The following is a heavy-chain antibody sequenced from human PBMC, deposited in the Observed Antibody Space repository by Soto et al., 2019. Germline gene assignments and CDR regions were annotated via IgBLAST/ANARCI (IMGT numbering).Heavy chain of an antibody. CDR3: ARGIGYCSSINCYSSRRLRFDS. CDR2: VNHSGTT. V-gene: IGHV4-34*01. Sequence: QVQLQQWGAGLLKPSETLSLTCAVYGGSFSGYYWTWIRQSPEKGLEWIGAVNHSGTTYYNPSLNTRVTISVHTPKNQFSLKMSSVTAADTAVYYCARGIGYCSSINCYSSRRLRFDSWGQGTLVTVSS. D-gene: IGHD2-2*01. CDR1: GGSFSGYY. J-gene: IGHJ4*02.